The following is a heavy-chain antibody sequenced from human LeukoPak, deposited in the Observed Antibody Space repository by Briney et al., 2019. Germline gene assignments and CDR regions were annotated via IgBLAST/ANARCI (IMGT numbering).Heavy chain of an antibody. V-gene: IGHV1-46*01. D-gene: IGHD1-26*01. Sequence: ASVKVSCKASGYSFTSHYMHWVRQAPGQGLEWMGLINPSGSSTLYAQKFQGRVTMTRDMSTTTDYMELSSLRSEDTAVYYCARLRYSGLDYWGQGSLVSVSS. CDR2: INPSGSST. CDR3: ARLRYSGLDY. CDR1: GYSFTSHY. J-gene: IGHJ4*02.